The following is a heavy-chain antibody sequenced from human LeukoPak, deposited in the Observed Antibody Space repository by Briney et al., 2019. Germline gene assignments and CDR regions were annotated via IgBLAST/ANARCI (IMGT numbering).Heavy chain of an antibody. D-gene: IGHD3-16*01. Sequence: SETLSLTCTVSGGSISSNYWSWIRQPPGKGLEWIGYIYCSGSTNYNPSLKSRVTISVDTSKNQFSLKLSSVTAADTAVYYCARATGGSPPTFDWWGQGTLVTVSS. CDR2: IYCSGST. V-gene: IGHV4-59*01. J-gene: IGHJ4*02. CDR1: GGSISSNY. CDR3: ARATGGSPPTFDW.